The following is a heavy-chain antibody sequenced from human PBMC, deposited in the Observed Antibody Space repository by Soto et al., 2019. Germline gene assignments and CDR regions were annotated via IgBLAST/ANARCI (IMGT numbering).Heavy chain of an antibody. D-gene: IGHD2-2*01. CDR1: GYTLTSYG. CDR3: ARDPCSSTSCYRDWFDP. CDR2: ISAYNSNT. J-gene: IGHJ5*02. Sequence: ASVKVSCKASGYTLTSYGISWVRQAPGQRLEWMGWISAYNSNTNYAQKLQGRVTMTTDTSTSTAYMELRSLRSDDTAVYYCARDPCSSTSCYRDWFDPWGQGTLVTVSS. V-gene: IGHV1-18*01.